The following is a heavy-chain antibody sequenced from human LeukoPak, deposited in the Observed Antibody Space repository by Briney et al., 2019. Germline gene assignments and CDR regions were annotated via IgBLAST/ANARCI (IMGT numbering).Heavy chain of an antibody. CDR2: IYTSGST. CDR1: GGSISSGSYY. CDR3: ARSFSGTYPGLDD. V-gene: IGHV4-61*02. D-gene: IGHD3-10*01. Sequence: SETLSLTCTVSGGSISSGSYYWSWIRQPAGKGLEWIGRIYTSGSTNYNPSLKSRVTMSVDTSKNQFSLRLSSVTAADTAVYYCARSFSGTYPGLDDWGQGTLVAVSS. J-gene: IGHJ4*02.